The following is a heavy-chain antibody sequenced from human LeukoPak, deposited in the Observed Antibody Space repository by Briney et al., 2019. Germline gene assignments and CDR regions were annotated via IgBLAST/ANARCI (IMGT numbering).Heavy chain of an antibody. D-gene: IGHD4-17*01. CDR1: GFTFTTYW. CDR2: IKQDGSQK. J-gene: IGHJ2*01. V-gene: IGHV3-7*05. CDR3: AREARGDDYFDL. Sequence: PGGSLRLSCAASGFTFTTYWLSWVRQTPGKGLEWVANIKQDGSQKYYVDSVKGRFTISRDNAKSSLYFQMNSLRAEDTAVYYCAREARGDDYFDLWGRGTLVTVSS.